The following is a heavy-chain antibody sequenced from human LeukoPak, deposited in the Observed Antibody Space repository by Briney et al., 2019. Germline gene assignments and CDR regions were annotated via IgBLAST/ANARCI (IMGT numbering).Heavy chain of an antibody. V-gene: IGHV1-3*04. CDR3: TRESIAAAGWFDY. CDR2: INTGNGNT. D-gene: IGHD6-13*01. J-gene: IGHJ4*02. CDR1: GYIFTSHS. Sequence: RASVKVSCKASGYIFTSHSMHWVRQAPGQRLEWMGWINTGNGNTKYSQKFQGRVTVTRDTSASTAYMELSSLRSEDTAVYYCTRESIAAAGWFDYWGQGTLVTVSS.